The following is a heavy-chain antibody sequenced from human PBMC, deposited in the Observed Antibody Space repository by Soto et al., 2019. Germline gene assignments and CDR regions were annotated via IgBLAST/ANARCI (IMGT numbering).Heavy chain of an antibody. CDR3: AREATLRYCRGGSCYSRHMDV. J-gene: IGHJ6*03. CDR2: ISAYNGNT. V-gene: IGHV1-18*01. CDR1: GYTFTSYG. D-gene: IGHD2-15*01. Sequence: QVQLVQSGAEVKKPGASVKVSCKASGYTFTSYGISWVRQAPGQGLEWMGWISAYNGNTNYAQKLQGRVTMTTDTSTSTAYMELRILRSDDTAVYYCAREATLRYCRGGSCYSRHMDVWGKGTTVTVSS.